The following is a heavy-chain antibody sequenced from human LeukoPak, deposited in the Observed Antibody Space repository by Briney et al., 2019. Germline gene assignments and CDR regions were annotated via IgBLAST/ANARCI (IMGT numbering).Heavy chain of an antibody. J-gene: IGHJ4*02. CDR3: ARGTSL. CDR1: GGYVSSDRNY. V-gene: IGHV4-61*01. D-gene: IGHD2-8*01. Sequence: SETLSLPCTVSGGYVSSDRNYWIWIRQPPGKGPEWIGYIYSSGITDYNPSLKSRDTISVDTSKTQFSLRLTSVTAADTAVYYCARGTSLWGQGTLVTVSS. CDR2: IYSSGIT.